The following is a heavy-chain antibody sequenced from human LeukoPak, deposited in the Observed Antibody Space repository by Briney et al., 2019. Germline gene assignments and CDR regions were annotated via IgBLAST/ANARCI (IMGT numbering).Heavy chain of an antibody. CDR2: ISWNSGSI. Sequence: GGSLRLSCAASGFTFDDYAMHWVRQAPGKGLEWVSGISWNSGSIGYADSVKGRFTISRDNAKNSLYLQMNSLRAEDMALYYCAKGRRANWGPYYFDYXGXGTLVTVSS. J-gene: IGHJ4*02. CDR1: GFTFDDYA. V-gene: IGHV3-9*03. D-gene: IGHD7-27*01. CDR3: AKGRRANWGPYYFDY.